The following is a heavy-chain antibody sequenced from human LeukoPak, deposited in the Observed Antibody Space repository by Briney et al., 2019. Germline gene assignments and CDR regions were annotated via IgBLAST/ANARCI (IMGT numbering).Heavy chain of an antibody. CDR1: GYTFTGYY. V-gene: IGHV1-2*02. Sequence: ASVKASCKASGYTFTGYYMHWVRQAPGQGLEWMGWINPNSGGTNYAQKFQGGVTMTRDTSISTAYMELSRLRSDDTAVYYCARDQVDTSVDLDYWGQGTLVTVSS. CDR2: INPNSGGT. J-gene: IGHJ4*02. D-gene: IGHD5-18*01. CDR3: ARDQVDTSVDLDY.